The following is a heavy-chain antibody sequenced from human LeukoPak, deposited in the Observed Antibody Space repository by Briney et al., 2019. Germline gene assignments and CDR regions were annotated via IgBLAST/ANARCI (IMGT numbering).Heavy chain of an antibody. J-gene: IGHJ6*03. D-gene: IGHD6-6*01. CDR1: GGTFSSYA. Sequence: SVKVSCKASGGTFSSYAISWVRQAPGQGLEWMGGIIPIFGTANYAQKFQGRVTITTDESTSTAYMGLSSLRSEDTTVYYCARVGSSSSGYYYYMDVWGKGTTVTVSS. CDR3: ARVGSSSSGYYYYMDV. CDR2: IIPIFGTA. V-gene: IGHV1-69*05.